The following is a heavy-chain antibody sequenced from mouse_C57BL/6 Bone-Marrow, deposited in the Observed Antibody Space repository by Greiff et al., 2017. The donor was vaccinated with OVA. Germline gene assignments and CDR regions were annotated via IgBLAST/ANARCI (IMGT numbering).Heavy chain of an antibody. Sequence: DVHLVESGGGLVQPGGSLKLSCAASGFTFSDYYMYWVRQTPEKRLEWVAYISNGGGSTYYPDTVKGRFTISRDNAKNTLYLQMSRLKSEDTAMYYCARGGYYWGQGTLVTVSA. J-gene: IGHJ3*01. D-gene: IGHD3-1*01. V-gene: IGHV5-12*01. CDR3: ARGGYY. CDR1: GFTFSDYY. CDR2: ISNGGGST.